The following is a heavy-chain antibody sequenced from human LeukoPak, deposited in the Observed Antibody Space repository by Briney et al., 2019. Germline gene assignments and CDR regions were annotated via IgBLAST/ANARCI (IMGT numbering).Heavy chain of an antibody. CDR2: IIPIFGTA. D-gene: IGHD4/OR15-4a*01. CDR1: GGTFSSYA. J-gene: IGHJ4*02. CDR3: ARGKLGCSYCFDY. Sequence: SVNVSCKASGGTFSSYAISWVRQAPGQGLEWMGGIIPIFGTANYAQKFQGRVTITADESTSTAYMELSSLRSEDTAVCYCARGKLGCSYCFDYWGQGTLVTVSS. V-gene: IGHV1-69*13.